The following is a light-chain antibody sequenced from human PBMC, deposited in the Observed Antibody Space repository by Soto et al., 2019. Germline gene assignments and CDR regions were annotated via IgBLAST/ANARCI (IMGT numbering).Light chain of an antibody. CDR3: QQYESYPMT. J-gene: IGKJ4*01. CDR2: KAS. V-gene: IGKV1-5*03. CDR1: QSISSW. Sequence: DSQMTQYPSTLSASIGDRDTITCRAGQSISSWLAWYQQKPGKAPKLLISKASTLQSGVPPRFSGSGSGTEFALTISSLQPDDFATYYCQQYESYPMTFGGGTKVDIK.